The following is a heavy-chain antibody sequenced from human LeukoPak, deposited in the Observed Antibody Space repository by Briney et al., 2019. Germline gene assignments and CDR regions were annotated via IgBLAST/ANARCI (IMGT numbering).Heavy chain of an antibody. D-gene: IGHD3-10*01. V-gene: IGHV1-18*01. CDR3: ARVHPSGSYHKY. J-gene: IGHJ4*02. Sequence: ASVKVSCKTSGYTFTTYGITWVRQAPGQGLECMGWIDTYSGNTNYAQKVQGRVTMTTDTSTSTAYMELRSLRSDDTAVYYCARVHPSGSYHKYWGQGTLVTVSS. CDR1: GYTFTTYG. CDR2: IDTYSGNT.